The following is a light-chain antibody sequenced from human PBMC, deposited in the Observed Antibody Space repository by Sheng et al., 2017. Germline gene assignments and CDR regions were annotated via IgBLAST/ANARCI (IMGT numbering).Light chain of an antibody. CDR1: QSVSSY. CDR2: GAS. Sequence: EIVLTQSPATLSLSPGERATLSCKTSQSVSSYLAWYQQKPGQAPRLLIYGASSRATGIPDRFSGSGSGTDFTLTISRLEPEDFGTYYCQQYGTSPKLTFGGGTKVEIK. J-gene: IGKJ4*01. CDR3: QQYGTSPKLT. V-gene: IGKV3-20*01.